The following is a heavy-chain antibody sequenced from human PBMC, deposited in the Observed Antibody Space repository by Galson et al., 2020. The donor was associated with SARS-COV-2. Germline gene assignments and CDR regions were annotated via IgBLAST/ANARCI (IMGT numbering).Heavy chain of an antibody. D-gene: IGHD2-2*01. V-gene: IGHV4-31*03. CDR3: ARVLGYCSSTSCYVDY. J-gene: IGHJ4*02. CDR1: GGSISSGGYY. Sequence: SETLSLTCTVSGGSISSGGYYWSWIRQHPGKGLEWIRYIYYSGSTYYNPSLKSRVTISVDTSKNQFSLKLSSVTAADTAVYYCARVLGYCSSTSCYVDYWGQGTLVTVSS. CDR2: IYYSGST.